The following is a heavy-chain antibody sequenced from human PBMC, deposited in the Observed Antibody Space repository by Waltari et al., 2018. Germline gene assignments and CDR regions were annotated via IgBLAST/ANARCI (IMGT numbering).Heavy chain of an antibody. CDR3: ARESVVVITTGFDY. J-gene: IGHJ4*02. Sequence: QVQLQESGPGLVKPSQTLYLTCTVSGGSISSGSYYWRWIRQPAGKGLEWIGRIYTSGSTNYNPSLKSRVTISVDTSKNQFSLKLSSVTAADTAVYYCARESVVVITTGFDYWGQGTLVTVSS. CDR1: GGSISSGSYY. D-gene: IGHD3-22*01. V-gene: IGHV4-61*02. CDR2: IYTSGST.